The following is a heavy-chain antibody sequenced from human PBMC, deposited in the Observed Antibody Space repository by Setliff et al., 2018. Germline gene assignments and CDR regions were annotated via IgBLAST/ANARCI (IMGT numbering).Heavy chain of an antibody. V-gene: IGHV3-23*01. J-gene: IGHJ4*02. CDR2: ISGSGAI. D-gene: IGHD1-1*01. Sequence: GGSLRLSCAASGFTFSNYAMSWVRQAPGKGLEWVSAISGSGAISYADSVKGRFTVSRDNAKNSLYLQMTSLRAEDTAIYYCARTTGYRLEGDFDYWGQGTLVTVSS. CDR3: ARTTGYRLEGDFDY. CDR1: GFTFSNYA.